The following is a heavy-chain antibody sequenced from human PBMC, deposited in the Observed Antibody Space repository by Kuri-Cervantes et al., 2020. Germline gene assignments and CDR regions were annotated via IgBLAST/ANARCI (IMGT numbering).Heavy chain of an antibody. J-gene: IGHJ4*02. D-gene: IGHD5-18*01. CDR1: GGSISSGSYY. CDR3: ARGGYSYGYYFDY. CDR2: TYYSGST. V-gene: IGHV4-61*10. Sequence: SETLSLTCTVSGGSISSGSYYWSWIRQPAGKGLEWIGYTYYSGSTNYNPSLKSRVTISVDTSKNQFSLKQSSVTAADTAVYYCARGGYSYGYYFDYWGQGTLVTVSS.